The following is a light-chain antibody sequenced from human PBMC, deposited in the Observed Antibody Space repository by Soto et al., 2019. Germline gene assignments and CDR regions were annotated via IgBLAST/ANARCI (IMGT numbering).Light chain of an antibody. Sequence: SSVLTQSPSVSVAPGQTARITCGGDNIGMGSVHWYQQRPGQAPVLVVYDSDDRPSGIPERFSGSNSGDTATLTISRVEAGDEADYYCQVWDDGSDHPWVFGGGTQLTVL. J-gene: IGLJ3*02. CDR3: QVWDDGSDHPWV. CDR1: NIGMGS. CDR2: DSD. V-gene: IGLV3-21*02.